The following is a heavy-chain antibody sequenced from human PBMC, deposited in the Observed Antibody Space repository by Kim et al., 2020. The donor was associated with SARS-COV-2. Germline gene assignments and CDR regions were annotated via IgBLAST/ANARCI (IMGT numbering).Heavy chain of an antibody. CDR3: ARYSGYDFSLPFDY. D-gene: IGHD5-12*01. V-gene: IGHV1-69*13. J-gene: IGHJ4*02. CDR1: GGTFSSYA. CDR2: IIPIFGTT. Sequence: SVKVSCKASGGTFSSYAISWVRQAPGQGLEWMVGIIPIFGTTNYAQKFQGRVTITAGESTSTAYMEVSSLRSEDTAVYYCARYSGYDFSLPFDYWGQGTLVTVSS.